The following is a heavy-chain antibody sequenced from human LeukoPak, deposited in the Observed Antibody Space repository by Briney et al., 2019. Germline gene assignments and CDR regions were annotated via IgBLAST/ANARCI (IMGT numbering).Heavy chain of an antibody. CDR1: GFTFSSYG. D-gene: IGHD3-9*01. Sequence: GRSLRLSCAASGFTFSSYGMHWVRQAPGKGLEWVGRIKSKTDGGTIEYAAPVKGRFTISRDDSKNTLYMQMNSLKTEDTAVYYCTTDREYYDVLTGHYFDYWGQGTLVTVSS. CDR3: TTDREYYDVLTGHYFDY. J-gene: IGHJ4*02. V-gene: IGHV3-15*01. CDR2: IKSKTDGGTI.